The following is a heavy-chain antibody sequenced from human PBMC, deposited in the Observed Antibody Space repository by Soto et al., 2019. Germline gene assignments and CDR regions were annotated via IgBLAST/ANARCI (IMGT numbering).Heavy chain of an antibody. CDR2: IWYDGSNK. CDR3: ARDLPYCSGGSCYPDAFDI. CDR1: GFTFSSYG. J-gene: IGHJ3*02. Sequence: QVQLVESGGGVVQPGRSLRLSCAASGFTFSSYGMHWVRQAPGKGLEWVAVIWYDGSNKYYADSVKGRFTISRDNSKNTLYLQMNSLRDEDTAVYYCARDLPYCSGGSCYPDAFDIWGQGTMVTVSS. V-gene: IGHV3-33*01. D-gene: IGHD2-15*01.